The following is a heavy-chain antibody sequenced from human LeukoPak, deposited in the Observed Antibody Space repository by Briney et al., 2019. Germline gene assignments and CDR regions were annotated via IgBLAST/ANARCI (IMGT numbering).Heavy chain of an antibody. Sequence: GESLQISCKGSGYSFTKFWIGWVRQMPGKGLEWMGIIYPGESDTRYSPSFQGQVTISVDRFINTAYLQWSSLKASGTAMYYCARPPYYDFWNGYYADYWGQGTLVTVSS. CDR1: GYSFTKFW. J-gene: IGHJ4*02. D-gene: IGHD3-3*01. V-gene: IGHV5-51*01. CDR2: IYPGESDT. CDR3: ARPPYYDFWNGYYADY.